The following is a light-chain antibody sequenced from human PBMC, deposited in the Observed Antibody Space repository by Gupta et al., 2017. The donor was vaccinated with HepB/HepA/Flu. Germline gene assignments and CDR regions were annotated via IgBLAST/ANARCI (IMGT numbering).Light chain of an antibody. CDR1: SSDVGGYNY. CDR2: DVS. V-gene: IGLV2-14*01. CDR3: SSYTSSSTVV. J-gene: IGLJ2*01. Sequence: QSALTQPAPVSGTPGQSTTIHCTGTSSDVGGYNYASWYQQHPGKAPKVMIYDVSNRPPGVSNRFSGSKSGNAASLTISGLQAEDEADYYCSSYTSSSTVVFGGGTKLTVL.